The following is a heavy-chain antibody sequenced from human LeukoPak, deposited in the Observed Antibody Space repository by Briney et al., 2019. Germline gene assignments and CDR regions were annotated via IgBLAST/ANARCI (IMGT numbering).Heavy chain of an antibody. CDR2: ISSSGGTI. CDR3: ARERFSGSFWTRFDF. V-gene: IGHV3-11*01. D-gene: IGHD1-26*01. Sequence: GGSLRLSCAASGFTFSDYYMSWIRQAPGKGLEWVSYISSSGGTIYYADSVKGRFTISGDNAKNSLYLQMTSLRAEDTAVYYCARERFSGSFWTRFDFWGQGSLVTVSS. CDR1: GFTFSDYY. J-gene: IGHJ4*02.